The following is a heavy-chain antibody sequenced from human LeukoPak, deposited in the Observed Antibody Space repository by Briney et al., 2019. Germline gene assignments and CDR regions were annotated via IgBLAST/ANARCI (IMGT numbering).Heavy chain of an antibody. CDR3: ARGQIYDYWTPVSWKFDL. CDR2: NHYSGST. CDR1: GGSFSGYY. J-gene: IGHJ2*01. V-gene: IGHV4-34*01. D-gene: IGHD3-3*01. Sequence: SETLSLTCAVYGGSFSGYYWSWIRQPPGRGLEWIGSNHYSGSTYYNPSLKSRVTISVDTSKNQFSLKLSSVTAADTAVYYCARGQIYDYWTPVSWKFDLWGRGTLVTVSS.